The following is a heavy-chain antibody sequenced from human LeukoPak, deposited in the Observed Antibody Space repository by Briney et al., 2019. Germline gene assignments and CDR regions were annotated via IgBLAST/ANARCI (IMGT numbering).Heavy chain of an antibody. CDR2: INPNSGGT. J-gene: IGHJ4*02. CDR3: ARYHYDSSGYYWYFDY. CDR1: GYTFTGYY. Sequence: ASVKVSCKASGYTFTGYYMHWVRQAPGQGLEWMGRINPNSGGTNYAQKFQGRVTMTRDTSISTAYMELSRLRSDDTAVYYCARYHYDSSGYYWYFDYWGQGTLVTVSS. D-gene: IGHD3-22*01. V-gene: IGHV1-2*06.